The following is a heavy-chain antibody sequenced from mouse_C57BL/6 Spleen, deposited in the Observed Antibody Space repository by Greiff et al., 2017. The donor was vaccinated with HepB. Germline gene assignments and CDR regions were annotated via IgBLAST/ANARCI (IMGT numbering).Heavy chain of an antibody. CDR3: ARGAVDY. CDR1: GYTFTSYW. D-gene: IGHD3-3*01. CDR2: IDPSVSYT. Sequence: QVQLQQPGAELVRPGTSVKLSCKASGYTFTSYWMHWVKQRPGQGLEWIGVIDPSVSYTNYNQKFKGKATLTVDTSSSTAYMQLSSLTSEDSAVYYCARGAVDYWGQGTTLTVSS. J-gene: IGHJ2*01. V-gene: IGHV1-59*01.